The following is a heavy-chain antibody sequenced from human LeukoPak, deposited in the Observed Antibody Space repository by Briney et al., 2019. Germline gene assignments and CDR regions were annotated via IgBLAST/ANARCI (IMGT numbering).Heavy chain of an antibody. V-gene: IGHV3-7*03. CDR2: INHNGNVN. CDR1: GFTFSSYW. J-gene: IGHJ6*02. Sequence: GGSLRLSCAASGFTFSSYWLNWARQAPGKGLEWVASINHNGNVNYYVDSVKGRFTISRDNAKNSLYLQMSNLRAEDTAVYFCARGRGLDVWGQGATVTVSS. CDR3: ARGRGLDV.